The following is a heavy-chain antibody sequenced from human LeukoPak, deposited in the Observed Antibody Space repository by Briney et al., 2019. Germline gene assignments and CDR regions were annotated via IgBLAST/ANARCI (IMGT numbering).Heavy chain of an antibody. Sequence: GGSLRLSCAASGFTFSSYEMNWVRQAPGKGLEWVSSISSSSSYIYYADSVKGRFTISRDNAKNSLYLQMNSLRAEDTAVYYCARAIVGATKPGLYYFDYWGQGTLVTVSS. V-gene: IGHV3-21*01. CDR2: ISSSSSYI. J-gene: IGHJ4*02. D-gene: IGHD1-26*01. CDR3: ARAIVGATKPGLYYFDY. CDR1: GFTFSSYE.